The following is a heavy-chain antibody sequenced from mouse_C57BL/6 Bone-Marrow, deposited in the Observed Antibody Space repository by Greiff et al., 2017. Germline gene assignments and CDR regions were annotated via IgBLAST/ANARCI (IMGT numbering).Heavy chain of an antibody. D-gene: IGHD2-3*01. CDR2: ISGGGSYT. J-gene: IGHJ2*01. CDR1: GFTFSSYA. Sequence: EVKVVESGGGLVKPGGSLKLSCAASGFTFSSYAMSWVRQTPEKRLEWVATISGGGSYTYYPDNVKGRFTLSRDNAKNNLYLQMSHLKAEDTAMYYCARGDGLAYWGQGTTLTVSS. V-gene: IGHV5-4*03. CDR3: ARGDGLAY.